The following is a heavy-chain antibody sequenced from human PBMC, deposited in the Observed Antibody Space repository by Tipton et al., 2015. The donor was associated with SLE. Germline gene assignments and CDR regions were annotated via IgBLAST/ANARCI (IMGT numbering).Heavy chain of an antibody. J-gene: IGHJ6*02. Sequence: TLSLTCTVSGGSISSSSYYWGWIRQPPGKGLEWIGSIYYSGSTYYNPSLKSRVTISVDTSKNQFSLNLRSVTAADTAVYYCTRGPYCSVDSCYRGMDVWGQGTTATVSS. D-gene: IGHD2-15*01. V-gene: IGHV4-39*01. CDR1: GGSISSSSYY. CDR2: IYYSGST. CDR3: TRGPYCSVDSCYRGMDV.